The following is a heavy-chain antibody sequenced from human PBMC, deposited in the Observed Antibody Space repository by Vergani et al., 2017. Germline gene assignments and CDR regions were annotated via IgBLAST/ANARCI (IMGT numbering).Heavy chain of an antibody. V-gene: IGHV3-30-3*01. CDR3: VIDRGLCAGGRCYTEAWDY. D-gene: IGHD2-2*02. CDR2: ISFDGTNE. CDR1: GFALNRHA. J-gene: IGHJ4*02. Sequence: QVVLVESGGGLVKPGGSLRLSCAVSGFALNRHAMYWVRQAPGKGLEWVVGISFDGTNEYYPDLVKGRFTISRDIAKNTLYLQVRSLRLEDTGVYHCVIDRGLCAGGRCYTEAWDYWGQGTPVTVSS.